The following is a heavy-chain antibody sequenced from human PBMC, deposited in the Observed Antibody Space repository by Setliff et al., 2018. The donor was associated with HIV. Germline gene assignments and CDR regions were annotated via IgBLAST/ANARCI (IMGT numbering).Heavy chain of an antibody. V-gene: IGHV4-4*07. D-gene: IGHD3-10*01. Sequence: PSETLSLTCTVSGGSISSYYWSWIRQPAGKGLEWIGRIYTSGSTNYNPSLKSRVTLSVDTSKNQFSLKLSSVTAADTAVYYCARDQGSGSYYKVLNWFDPWGQGTLVTVSS. CDR1: GGSISSYY. CDR3: ARDQGSGSYYKVLNWFDP. J-gene: IGHJ5*02. CDR2: IYTSGST.